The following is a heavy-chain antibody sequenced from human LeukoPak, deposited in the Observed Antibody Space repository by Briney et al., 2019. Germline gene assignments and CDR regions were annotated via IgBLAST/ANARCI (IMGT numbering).Heavy chain of an antibody. V-gene: IGHV1-8*01. D-gene: IGHD3-10*01. Sequence: ASVKVSCKASGYTFTSFDINWVRQATGQGLEWMGWMNPNSGHIGYAQKFQGRVTMTRNTSISTAYMELSNLRSEDTAVYYCARRGDFYASGSYYGGWFGSWGQGTLVTVSS. CDR3: ARRGDFYASGSYYGGWFGS. CDR2: MNPNSGHI. CDR1: GYTFTSFD. J-gene: IGHJ5*01.